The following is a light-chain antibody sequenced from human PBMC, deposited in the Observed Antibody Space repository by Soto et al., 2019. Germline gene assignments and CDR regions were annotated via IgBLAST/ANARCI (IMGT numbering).Light chain of an antibody. V-gene: IGKV3-15*01. CDR2: DIS. CDR1: QSVTTN. J-gene: IGKJ5*01. CDR3: QQYNNWPFS. Sequence: EIVMTQSPATLSVSPGERATLSCRASQSVTTNFAWYQLRRGQPPRLLIYDISTRATGVPARFSGSGSGTEFTLTISGLQSEDFALYFCQQYNNWPFSFGPGTRLEIK.